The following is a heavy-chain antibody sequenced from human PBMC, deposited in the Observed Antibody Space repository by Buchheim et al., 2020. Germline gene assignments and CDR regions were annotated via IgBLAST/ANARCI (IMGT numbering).Heavy chain of an antibody. Sequence: EVQLVESGGGLVQPGGSLRLSCAASGFTFSSYSMNWVRQAPGKGLEWVANIKQDGSEKYYVDSVKGRFTISRDNAKNSLYLQMNSLRAEDTAVYYCARAEWFGELLGYWGQGTL. CDR3: ARAEWFGELLGY. CDR2: IKQDGSEK. J-gene: IGHJ4*02. D-gene: IGHD3-10*01. CDR1: GFTFSSYS. V-gene: IGHV3-7*03.